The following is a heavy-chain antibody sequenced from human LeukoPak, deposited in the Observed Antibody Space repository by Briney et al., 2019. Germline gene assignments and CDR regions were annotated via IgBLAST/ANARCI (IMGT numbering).Heavy chain of an antibody. Sequence: ASVKVSCKASGYTFTGYYMHWVRQAPGQGLEWMGWINPNSGGTNHAQKFQGRVTMTRDTSISTAYMELSRLRSDDTAVYYCARAIPYYDSSGRNDAFDIWGQGTMVTVSS. CDR1: GYTFTGYY. D-gene: IGHD3-22*01. CDR2: INPNSGGT. V-gene: IGHV1-2*02. J-gene: IGHJ3*02. CDR3: ARAIPYYDSSGRNDAFDI.